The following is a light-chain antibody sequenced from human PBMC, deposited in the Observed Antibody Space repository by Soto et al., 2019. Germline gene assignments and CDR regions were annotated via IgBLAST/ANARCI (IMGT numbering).Light chain of an antibody. J-gene: IGKJ1*01. CDR3: QQSYSTPRT. V-gene: IGKV1-5*03. CDR2: KAS. CDR1: QTISIW. Sequence: FHMTHSPSTLSVSLGDIVTITFRASQTISIWLAWYQQKPGKAPKLLIYKASTLKSGVPSRFSGSGSGTEFTLTISSLQPEDFATYYCQQSYSTPRTFGQGTKVDIK.